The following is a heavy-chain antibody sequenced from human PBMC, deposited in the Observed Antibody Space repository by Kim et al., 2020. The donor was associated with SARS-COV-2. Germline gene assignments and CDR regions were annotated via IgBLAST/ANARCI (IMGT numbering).Heavy chain of an antibody. D-gene: IGHD3-3*01. CDR1: GYTFTSYG. V-gene: IGHV1-18*01. J-gene: IGHJ5*02. CDR2: ISAYNGNT. Sequence: ASVKVSCKASGYTFTSYGISWVRQAPGQGLEWMGWISAYNGNTNYAQKLQGRVTMTTDTSTSTAYMELRSLRYDDTAVYYCARYNAVWSGYQSRAHWFDPWGQGTLVTVSS. CDR3: ARYNAVWSGYQSRAHWFDP.